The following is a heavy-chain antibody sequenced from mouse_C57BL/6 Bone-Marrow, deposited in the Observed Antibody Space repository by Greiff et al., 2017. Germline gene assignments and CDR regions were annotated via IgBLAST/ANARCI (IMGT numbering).Heavy chain of an antibody. CDR1: GFTFSDYY. CDR3: ARHGGYFDV. CDR2: ISNGGGST. Sequence: EVMLVESGGGLVQPGGSLKLSCAASGFTFSDYYMYWVCQTPEKRLEWVAYISNGGGSTYYPDTVKGRFTITRDNAKNTLYLQMSRLKSEDTAMYYCARHGGYFDVWGTGTTVTVSS. J-gene: IGHJ1*03. V-gene: IGHV5-12*01.